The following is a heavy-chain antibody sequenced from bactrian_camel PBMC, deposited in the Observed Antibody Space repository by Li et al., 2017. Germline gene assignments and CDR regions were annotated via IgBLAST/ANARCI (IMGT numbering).Heavy chain of an antibody. D-gene: IGHD1*01. CDR2: LDSDGST. J-gene: IGHJ4*01. CDR1: GDTYSRYC. Sequence: HVQLVESGGDSVQAGGSLRLSCTFSGDTYSRYCMAWFRQSPGKEREGVAALDSDGSTLYADSVKGRFTISREKVKNTVYLQMNSLKPEDTGVYFCAFSAPYPGLSKDCHAADNYWGQGTQVTVS. CDR3: AFSAPYPGLSKDCHAADNY. V-gene: IGHV3S55*01.